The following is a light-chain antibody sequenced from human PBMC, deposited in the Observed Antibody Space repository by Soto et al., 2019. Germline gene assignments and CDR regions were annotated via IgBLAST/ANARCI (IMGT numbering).Light chain of an antibody. V-gene: IGKV3-20*01. CDR2: DAS. CDR1: QTVSSNY. CDR3: QQYSTSPTWT. J-gene: IGKJ1*01. Sequence: EIVLTQSPGTLSLSPGERATLSCWASQTVSSNYLAWYQQKPGQAPRLLIYDASSRATGIPDRFSGSGSGTDFTLTISRLEPEDFAVYYCQQYSTSPTWTFGQGTKVEIK.